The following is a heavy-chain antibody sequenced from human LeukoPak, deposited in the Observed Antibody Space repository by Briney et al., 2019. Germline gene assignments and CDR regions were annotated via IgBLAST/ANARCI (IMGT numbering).Heavy chain of an antibody. CDR3: AKDVSYGSGKYAFDI. D-gene: IGHD3-10*01. Sequence: GGSLRLSCAASGFTFSNYAMTWVRQAPGKGLEWVSAISGSGGSTYYADSVKGRFTISRDNSKNTLYLQMNSLRAEDTAVYYCAKDVSYGSGKYAFDIWGQGTMVTVSS. J-gene: IGHJ3*02. CDR2: ISGSGGST. V-gene: IGHV3-23*01. CDR1: GFTFSNYA.